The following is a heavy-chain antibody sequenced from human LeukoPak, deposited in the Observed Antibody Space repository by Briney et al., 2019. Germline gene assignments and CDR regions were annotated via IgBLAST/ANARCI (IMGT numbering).Heavy chain of an antibody. CDR2: ISGSGGST. CDR1: GFTFSSYA. V-gene: IGHV3-23*01. CDR3: ASVAGYSSGWPFDY. D-gene: IGHD6-19*01. Sequence: GGSLRLSCAAFGFTFSSYAMGWVRRAPGKGREWVSAISGSGGSTYYAASVKGRFTISRDNSKNTLYLQMNSLRAEDTAVYYCASVAGYSSGWPFDYWGQGTLVTVSS. J-gene: IGHJ4*02.